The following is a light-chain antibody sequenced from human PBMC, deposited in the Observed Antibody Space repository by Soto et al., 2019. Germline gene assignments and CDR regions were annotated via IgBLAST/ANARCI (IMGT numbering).Light chain of an antibody. V-gene: IGKV3-20*01. CDR3: QQYLSLPIT. Sequence: EIVLTQSPGTLSLSPEERATLSCRASQSVSSSYLAWYQQKPGQAPRLLIYGASSRATGIPDRFSGRVSVTDFTLTISRVEPYYFAVYYCQQYLSLPITFGQGTRLEIK. CDR2: GAS. J-gene: IGKJ5*01. CDR1: QSVSSSY.